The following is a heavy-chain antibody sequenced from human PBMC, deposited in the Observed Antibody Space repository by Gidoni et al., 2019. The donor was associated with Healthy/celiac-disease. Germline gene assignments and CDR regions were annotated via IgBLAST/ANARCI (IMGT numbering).Heavy chain of an antibody. Sequence: QVQLQQWGAGLLKPSETLSLPSAVYGGSFSGYYWSWSRQPPGKGLEWIGEINHSGSTNYNPALKSRVTISVDTSKNQFSLKLSSVTAADTAVYYCARGRKSRRNWFDPWGQGTLVTVSS. CDR2: INHSGST. CDR1: GGSFSGYY. J-gene: IGHJ5*02. V-gene: IGHV4-34*01. D-gene: IGHD6-13*01. CDR3: ARGRKSRRNWFDP.